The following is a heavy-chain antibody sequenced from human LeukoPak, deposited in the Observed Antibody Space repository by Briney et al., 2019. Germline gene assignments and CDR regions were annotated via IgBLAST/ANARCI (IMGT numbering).Heavy chain of an antibody. CDR2: ISAYNGNT. V-gene: IGHV1-18*04. Sequence: ASVKVSCKASGYTFTGYFIHWVRQAPGQGLEWMGWISAYNGNTNYAQKLQGRVTMTTDTSTSTAYMELRSLRSDDTAVYYCARAIAAAGNFDYWGQGTLVTVSS. CDR3: ARAIAAAGNFDY. J-gene: IGHJ4*02. CDR1: GYTFTGYF. D-gene: IGHD6-13*01.